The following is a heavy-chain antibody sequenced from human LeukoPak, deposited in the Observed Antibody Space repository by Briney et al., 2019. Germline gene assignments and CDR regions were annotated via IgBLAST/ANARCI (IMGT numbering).Heavy chain of an antibody. Sequence: SETLSLTCVVSGYSISSGYYGGWIRQPPGKGLEWFGSIYHSGSTYYNPSLKSRVTISVDTSKNQFSLKLTSVTAADTAVYSCARHLQGGISPWIFDYWGQGTLITVSS. V-gene: IGHV4-38-2*01. CDR3: ARHLQGGISPWIFDY. CDR2: IYHSGST. J-gene: IGHJ4*02. CDR1: GYSISSGYY. D-gene: IGHD1-1*01.